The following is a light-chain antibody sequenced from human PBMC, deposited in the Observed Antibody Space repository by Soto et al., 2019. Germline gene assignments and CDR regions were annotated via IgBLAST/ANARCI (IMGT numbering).Light chain of an antibody. Sequence: DIQMTQSPSSLSASVGDRVTITCRASQAISNYLAWYQQKPGKVPTLLIYAASTLQSGVPSRFSGSGSGTDFTLTFSSLQPEDAATYYCQKFNAVPTFGGGTKVEI. CDR1: QAISNY. J-gene: IGKJ4*01. CDR3: QKFNAVPT. V-gene: IGKV1-27*01. CDR2: AAS.